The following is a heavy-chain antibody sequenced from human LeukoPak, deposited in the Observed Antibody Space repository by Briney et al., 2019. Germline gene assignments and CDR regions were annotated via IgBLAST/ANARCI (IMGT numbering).Heavy chain of an antibody. CDR3: ATDLPRYCSSTSCLGGVDY. V-gene: IGHV3-11*01. J-gene: IGHJ4*02. CDR1: GFTFSDYY. Sequence: GGSLRLSCAASGFTFSDYYMSWIRQAPGKGLEWVSYISSSGSTIYYADSVKGRFTISRDNAKNSLYLQMNSLRSEDTAVYYCATDLPRYCSSTSCLGGVDYWGQGTLVTVSS. CDR2: ISSSGSTI. D-gene: IGHD2-2*01.